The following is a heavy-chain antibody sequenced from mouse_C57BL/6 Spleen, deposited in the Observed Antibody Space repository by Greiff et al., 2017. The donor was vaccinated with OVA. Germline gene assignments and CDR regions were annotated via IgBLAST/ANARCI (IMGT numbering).Heavy chain of an antibody. CDR3: TRGDYDGYYAMDY. V-gene: IGHV5-9-1*02. Sequence: EVKLVESGEGLVKPGGSLKLSCAASGFTFSSYAMSWVRQTPEKRLEWVAYISSGGDYIYYADTVKGRFTISRDNARNTLYLQMSSLKSEDTAMYYCTRGDYDGYYAMDYWGQGTSVTVSS. CDR2: ISSGGDYI. D-gene: IGHD2-4*01. CDR1: GFTFSSYA. J-gene: IGHJ4*01.